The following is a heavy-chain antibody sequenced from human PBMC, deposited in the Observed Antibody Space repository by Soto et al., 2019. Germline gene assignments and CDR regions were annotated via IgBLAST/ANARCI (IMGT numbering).Heavy chain of an antibody. CDR3: ANLPLYGSGFDC. D-gene: IGHD3-10*01. J-gene: IGHJ4*02. CDR2: ISWNGDAT. V-gene: IGHV3-9*01. Sequence: EVQLVESGGGLVQPGRSLRLSCAASGFTFDDYAIHWVRQAPGKGLEWVSGISWNGDATGYADSVQGRFIISRDNAKTSLYLQMNSLRTEDTAIYYCANLPLYGSGFDCWGQGTLVTVSS. CDR1: GFTFDDYA.